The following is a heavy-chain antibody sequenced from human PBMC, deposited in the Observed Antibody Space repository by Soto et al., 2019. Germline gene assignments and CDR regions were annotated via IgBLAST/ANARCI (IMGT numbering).Heavy chain of an antibody. CDR2: ISSSSSTI. J-gene: IGHJ4*01. D-gene: IGHD2-15*01. V-gene: IGHV3-48*02. Sequence: EVQLVESGGGLVQPGGSLRLSCAASGFTFSSYSMNWVRQAPGKGLEWVSYISSSSSTIYYADSVKGRFTISRDNAKNSLYLQMNSLRDEDTAVYYCARGDPVVADRGYFDYWGHGTLVTVSS. CDR1: GFTFSSYS. CDR3: ARGDPVVADRGYFDY.